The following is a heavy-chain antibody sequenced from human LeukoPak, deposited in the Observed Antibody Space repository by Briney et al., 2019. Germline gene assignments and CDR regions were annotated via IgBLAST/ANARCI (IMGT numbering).Heavy chain of an antibody. CDR2: IIPIFGTA. CDR3: ARVEGASADAFDI. Sequence: ASVKVSCKASGGTFSSYAISWVRQAPGQGLEWMGGIIPIFGTANYAQKFQGRVTITADESTSTAYMELSSLRSEDTAVYYCARVEGASADAFDIWGQGTMVTVSS. CDR1: GGTFSSYA. D-gene: IGHD1-1*01. V-gene: IGHV1-69*13. J-gene: IGHJ3*02.